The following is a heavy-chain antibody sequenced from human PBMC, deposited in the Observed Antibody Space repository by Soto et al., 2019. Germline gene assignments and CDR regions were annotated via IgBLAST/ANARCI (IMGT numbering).Heavy chain of an antibody. Sequence: QVQLQQWGAGLLKPSETLSLTCAVHGGSFSDYYWSWIRQPPGKGLEWIGEINYSGRTNYNPSLNSRVTIAVDTSKNQFPLTLSSMTAADTAGYYCARTGHLFDYWGKGIAVTVSS. CDR1: GGSFSDYY. CDR3: ARTGHLFDY. J-gene: IGHJ4*02. CDR2: INYSGRT. V-gene: IGHV4-34*01.